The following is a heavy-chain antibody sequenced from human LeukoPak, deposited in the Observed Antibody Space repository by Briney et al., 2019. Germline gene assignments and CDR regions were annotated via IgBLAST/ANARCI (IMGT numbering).Heavy chain of an antibody. CDR2: TYSGGST. CDR1: GFTVSSNY. V-gene: IGHV3-53*01. CDR3: ASGSGSYRTPYYYMDV. J-gene: IGHJ6*03. Sequence: GGSLRLSRAASGFTVSSNYMSWVRQAAGKGLEWVSGTYSGGSTYYAYSVKGRFTISRYNSKNTLYLQMNNLRAEDTAVYYCASGSGSYRTPYYYMDVWGKGTTVTVSS. D-gene: IGHD3-10*01.